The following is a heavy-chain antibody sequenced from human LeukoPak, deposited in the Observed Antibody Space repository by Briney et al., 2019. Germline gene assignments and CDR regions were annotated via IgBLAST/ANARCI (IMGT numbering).Heavy chain of an antibody. Sequence: ASVKVSCKASGYTFTSYYMHWVRQAPGQGLEWMGWINPNSGGTNYAQKFQGRVTMTRDTSISTAYMELSRLRSDDTAVYYCARVDYGDEGYYFDYWGQGTLVTVSS. CDR2: INPNSGGT. J-gene: IGHJ4*02. CDR3: ARVDYGDEGYYFDY. D-gene: IGHD4-17*01. V-gene: IGHV1-2*02. CDR1: GYTFTSYY.